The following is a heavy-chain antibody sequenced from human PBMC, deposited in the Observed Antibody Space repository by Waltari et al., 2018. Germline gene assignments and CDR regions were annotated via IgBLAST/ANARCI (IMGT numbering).Heavy chain of an antibody. Sequence: QVQLQQWGAGLLKPSETLSLTCAVYGGSFSGYYWSWIRQPPGKGLEWIGEINHSGSTNDNPSRKSRVTISVDTSKNQFSLKLSSVTAADTAVYYCARLLLWFGESLPYFDYWGQGTLVTVSS. V-gene: IGHV4-34*01. CDR2: INHSGST. J-gene: IGHJ4*02. D-gene: IGHD3-10*01. CDR1: GGSFSGYY. CDR3: ARLLLWFGESLPYFDY.